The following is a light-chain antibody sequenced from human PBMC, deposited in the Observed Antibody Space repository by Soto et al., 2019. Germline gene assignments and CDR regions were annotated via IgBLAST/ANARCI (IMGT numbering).Light chain of an antibody. Sequence: QSALTQPASMSGSPGQSITISCTGTGSNVGGYNYVSWYQQHPGKAPKLMIYEFTNRPSGVSHRFSGSKSGNTASLTISGLQPEDESDYYCSSFTSSSTLPYVFGTGTKLTVL. CDR2: EFT. V-gene: IGLV2-14*01. CDR1: GSNVGGYNY. J-gene: IGLJ1*01. CDR3: SSFTSSSTLPYV.